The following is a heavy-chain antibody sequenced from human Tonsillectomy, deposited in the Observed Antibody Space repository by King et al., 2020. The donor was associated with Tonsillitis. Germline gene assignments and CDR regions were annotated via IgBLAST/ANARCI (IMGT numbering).Heavy chain of an antibody. CDR3: ARLGILTGQGSSAFDI. V-gene: IGHV5-51*01. D-gene: IGHD3-9*01. J-gene: IGHJ3*02. Sequence: EEQLVQSGAEVKKPGESLKISCKGSGYSFTSYWIAWVRQMPGKGLEWMGIIYPGDSDTRYSPSFQGQVTISADKSISTAYLQWSSLKASDTAMYYCARLGILTGQGSSAFDIWGQGTMVIVSS. CDR2: IYPGDSDT. CDR1: GYSFTSYW.